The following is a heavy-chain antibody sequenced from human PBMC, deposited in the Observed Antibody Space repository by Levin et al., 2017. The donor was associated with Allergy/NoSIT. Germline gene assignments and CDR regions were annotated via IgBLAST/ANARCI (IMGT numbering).Heavy chain of an antibody. CDR3: ARDRGYCSSTSCYYYYYGMDV. D-gene: IGHD2-2*01. Sequence: GGSLRLSCAASGFTISSNYMSWVRQAPGKGLEWVSVIYSGGSTYYADSVKGRFTISRDNSKNTLYLQMNSLRAEDTAVYYCARDRGYCSSTSCYYYYYGMDVWGQGTTVTVSS. CDR1: GFTISSNY. J-gene: IGHJ6*02. V-gene: IGHV3-53*01. CDR2: IYSGGST.